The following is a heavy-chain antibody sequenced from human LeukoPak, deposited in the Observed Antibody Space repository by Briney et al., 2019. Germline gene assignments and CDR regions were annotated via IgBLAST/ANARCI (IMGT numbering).Heavy chain of an antibody. V-gene: IGHV1-8*02. D-gene: IGHD6-6*01. CDR1: GYTFTGYY. Sequence: GASVKVSCKASGYTFTGYYMHWVRQAPGQGLEWMGWMNPNSGNTGYAQKFQGRVTMTRNTSISTAYMELSSLRSEDTAVYYCARGSPSSLHGMDVWGQGTTVTVSS. CDR3: ARGSPSSLHGMDV. CDR2: MNPNSGNT. J-gene: IGHJ6*02.